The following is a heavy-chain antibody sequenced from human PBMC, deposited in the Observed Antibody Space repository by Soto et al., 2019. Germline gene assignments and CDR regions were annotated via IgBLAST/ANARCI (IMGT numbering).Heavy chain of an antibody. CDR3: ARERGY. CDR2: IYYSGST. V-gene: IGHV4-59*01. CDR1: GGSISSYY. J-gene: IGHJ4*02. Sequence: QVQLQESGPGLVKPSETLSLTCTVSGGSISSYYWSWIRQPPGKGLEWIGYIYYSGSTNYNPSLKCRVTLSADPSKHEISLKRSAVTAADTAVYYWARERGYWGQGTLVTVSS.